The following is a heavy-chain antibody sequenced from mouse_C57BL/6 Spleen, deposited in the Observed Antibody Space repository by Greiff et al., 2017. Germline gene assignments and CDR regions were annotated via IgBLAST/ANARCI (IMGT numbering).Heavy chain of an antibody. CDR3: ARSATVVAKDAMDY. D-gene: IGHD1-1*01. J-gene: IGHJ4*01. CDR1: GYTFPSYW. Sequence: QVQLQQPGAELVRPGSSVKLSCKASGYTFPSYWMHWVKPRPIQGLEWIGNIDPSDSETHYNQKFKDKATLTVDKSSSTAYMQLSSLTSEDSAVYYCARSATVVAKDAMDYWGQGTSVTVSS. CDR2: IDPSDSET. V-gene: IGHV1-52*01.